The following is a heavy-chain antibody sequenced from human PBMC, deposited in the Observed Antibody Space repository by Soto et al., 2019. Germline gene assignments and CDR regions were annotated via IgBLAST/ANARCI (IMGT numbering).Heavy chain of an antibody. Sequence: EVQLLESGGGLVQPGGSLRLSCAASGFTFGNYAMSWVRQAPGKGLEWVSAITASGGSTYYADSVKGRLTISRDNSKNTLYLQMNSLRAEDTAVYYCAKDRGCSGWRFDYWGQGTLVTVSS. CDR1: GFTFGNYA. D-gene: IGHD6-19*01. V-gene: IGHV3-23*01. CDR2: ITASGGST. CDR3: AKDRGCSGWRFDY. J-gene: IGHJ4*02.